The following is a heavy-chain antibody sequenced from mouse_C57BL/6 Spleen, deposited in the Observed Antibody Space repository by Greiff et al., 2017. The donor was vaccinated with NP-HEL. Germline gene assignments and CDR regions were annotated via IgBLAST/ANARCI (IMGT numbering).Heavy chain of an antibody. J-gene: IGHJ4*01. V-gene: IGHV1-4*01. Sequence: QVQLQQSGAELARPGASVKMSCKASGYTFTSYTMHWVKQRPGQGLEWIGYITPRSGYTKYNQKFKDKATLTADKSSSTAYMQLSSLTSEDSAVYYGARGIYDGYCGAMDYWGQGTSVTVAS. CDR3: ARGIYDGYCGAMDY. CDR2: ITPRSGYT. D-gene: IGHD2-3*01. CDR1: GYTFTSYT.